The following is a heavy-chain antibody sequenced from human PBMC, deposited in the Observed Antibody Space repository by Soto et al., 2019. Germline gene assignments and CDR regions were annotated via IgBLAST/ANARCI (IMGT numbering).Heavy chain of an antibody. CDR1: GDSVSSNSAA. Sequence: SQTLSLTCAISGDSVSSNSAAWNWIRQSPSRGLEWLGRTYYRSKWYNDYAVSVKSRITINPDTSKNQFSLQLNSVTPEDTAVYYCARGGLLWFGEPEGGMDVWGQGTTVTVSS. D-gene: IGHD3-10*01. V-gene: IGHV6-1*01. J-gene: IGHJ6*02. CDR3: ARGGLLWFGEPEGGMDV. CDR2: TYYRSKWYN.